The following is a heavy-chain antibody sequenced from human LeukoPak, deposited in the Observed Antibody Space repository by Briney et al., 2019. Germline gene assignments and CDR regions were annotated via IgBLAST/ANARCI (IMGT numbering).Heavy chain of an antibody. J-gene: IGHJ5*02. D-gene: IGHD2-15*01. CDR3: ARDSHSVDTATPRGFDP. CDR2: FHDSGIA. V-gene: IGHV4-59*01. CDR1: GDSISSYS. Sequence: SETLSLTCTVSGDSISSYSWSWIRQPPGKGLEWIGYFHDSGIANYNPSLKSRITMSVDTSKNQFSLKLRSVTAADTAVYYCARDSHSVDTATPRGFDPWGQGTLVTVSS.